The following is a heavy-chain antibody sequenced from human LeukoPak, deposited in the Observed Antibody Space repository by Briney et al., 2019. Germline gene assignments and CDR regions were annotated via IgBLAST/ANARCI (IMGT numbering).Heavy chain of an antibody. V-gene: IGHV3-53*01. Sequence: GGSLRLSCVASGFTVSSNYMSWVRQAPGKGLEWVSVIYSGGSTYYADSVKGRFTISRDNSKNTLYLQMNSLRAEDTAVYYCARAAGGYGDYYFDYWGQGTLVTVSS. D-gene: IGHD4-17*01. J-gene: IGHJ4*02. CDR1: GFTVSSNY. CDR3: ARAAGGYGDYYFDY. CDR2: IYSGGST.